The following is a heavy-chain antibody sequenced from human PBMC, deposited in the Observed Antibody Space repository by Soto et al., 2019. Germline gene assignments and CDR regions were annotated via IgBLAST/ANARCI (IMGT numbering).Heavy chain of an antibody. CDR3: ARGAQGFFPVSGIYFYFDH. V-gene: IGHV1-2*02. CDR1: GYIFTDNL. J-gene: IGHJ4*02. D-gene: IGHD3-22*01. CDR2: VHPDSGGT. Sequence: QVQLVQSEAEVREAGAAVRVSCKTSGYIFTDNLIHWVRQSPGQGLQWVGWVHPDSGGTNVAQAFQDRVTMTADTSITTAYMDLARLRPDDTAIFYCARGAQGFFPVSGIYFYFDHWGQGTPVTVSS.